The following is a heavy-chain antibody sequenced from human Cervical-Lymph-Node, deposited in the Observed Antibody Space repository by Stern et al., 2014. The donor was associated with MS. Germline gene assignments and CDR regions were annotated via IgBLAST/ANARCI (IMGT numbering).Heavy chain of an antibody. V-gene: IGHV3-30*18. J-gene: IGHJ5*02. CDR1: GFTFSVYG. Sequence: VQLVQSGGGVVQPGRSLRLSCAASGFTFSVYGMHWVRQAPGKGLEWGALLSYDGSNKSYADSVKGRFTISRDNSKDTLYLQMNSLRSEDTAVYYCTKRESDFWSGGFDPWGQGTLVTVSS. D-gene: IGHD3-3*01. CDR2: LSYDGSNK. CDR3: TKRESDFWSGGFDP.